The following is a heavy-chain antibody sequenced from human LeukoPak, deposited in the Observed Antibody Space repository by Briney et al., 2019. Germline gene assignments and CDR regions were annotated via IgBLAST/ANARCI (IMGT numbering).Heavy chain of an antibody. D-gene: IGHD6-19*01. CDR1: GGSISSSSYY. J-gene: IGHJ5*02. V-gene: IGHV4-39*01. Sequence: SETLSLTCTVSGGSISSSSYYWGWIRQPPGKGLEWIGSIYYSGSTYYNPSLKSRVTISVDTSKNQFSLELSSVTAADTAVYYCAGSYSSGWNNWFDPWGQGTLVTVSS. CDR2: IYYSGST. CDR3: AGSYSSGWNNWFDP.